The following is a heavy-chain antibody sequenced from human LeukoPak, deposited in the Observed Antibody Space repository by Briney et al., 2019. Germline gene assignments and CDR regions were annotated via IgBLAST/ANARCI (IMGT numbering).Heavy chain of an antibody. V-gene: IGHV3-23*01. J-gene: IGHJ4*02. CDR3: AKVRNSGSYYHYYFDY. CDR1: GFTFSSYA. D-gene: IGHD1-26*01. Sequence: GGSLRLSCAASGFTFSSYAMSWVRQAPGKGLEWDSAISGSGGSTYYADSVKGRFTISRDNSKNTLYLQMNSLRAEDTAVYYCAKVRNSGSYYHYYFDYWGQGTLVSVSS. CDR2: ISGSGGST.